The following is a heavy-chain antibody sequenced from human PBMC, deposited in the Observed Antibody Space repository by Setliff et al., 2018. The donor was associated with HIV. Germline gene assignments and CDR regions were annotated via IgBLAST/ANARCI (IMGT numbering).Heavy chain of an antibody. D-gene: IGHD1-26*01. J-gene: IGHJ3*02. CDR2: MSTDNGNT. CDR3: ARMRGGHDIREGAFDI. V-gene: IGHV1-18*01. Sequence: ASVKVSCKASGYSFSSYGIGWVRLAPGQGLEWMGWMSTDNGNTNYAQKVQGRVTMTTDAGTRTAYMELRSLRSDDTAMYYCARMRGGHDIREGAFDIWGQGTMVTVSS. CDR1: GYSFSSYG.